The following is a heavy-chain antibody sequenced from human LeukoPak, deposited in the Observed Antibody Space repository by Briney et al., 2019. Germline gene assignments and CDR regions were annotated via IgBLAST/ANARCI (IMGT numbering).Heavy chain of an antibody. CDR1: EVTFSDYA. J-gene: IGHJ4*02. CDR3: AKGKDC. CDR2: TTGSGGST. Sequence: GGSLRLSCVASEVTFSDYAMSWVRQAPGKGLEWVSATTGSGGSTYYADSVKGRFTISRVNSKNTLYLQMNSLRADDTAVYYCAKGKDCWGQGTLVTVSS. V-gene: IGHV3-23*01.